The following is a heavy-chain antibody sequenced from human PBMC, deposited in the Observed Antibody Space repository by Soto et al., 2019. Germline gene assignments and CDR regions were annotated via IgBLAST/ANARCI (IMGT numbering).Heavy chain of an antibody. V-gene: IGHV3-30*04. D-gene: IGHD6-19*01. CDR3: ARERGWYASGYYYGMDV. Sequence: GGSLRLSCAASGFNFHTYSMHWVRQAPDKGLEWVAVISYDGSNKFNADSVKGRFTISRDNSENTLCLQMNSLRADDAAMYYCARERGWYASGYYYGMDVWGQGTAVTVSS. CDR2: ISYDGSNK. J-gene: IGHJ6*02. CDR1: GFNFHTYS.